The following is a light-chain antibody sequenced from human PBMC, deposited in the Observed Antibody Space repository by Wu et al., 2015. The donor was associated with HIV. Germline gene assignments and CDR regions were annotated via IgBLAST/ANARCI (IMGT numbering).Light chain of an antibody. Sequence: EIVLTQSPDTLSLSPGERATLSCRANQILGRFLAWYQQKPGQSPRLLIYDTSTRATGVPARFSGSASGTDFTLTISSLEPEDSAIYYCQQRTNWPLISFGPGTRLEIK. CDR1: QILGRF. V-gene: IGKV3-11*01. CDR2: DTS. CDR3: QQRTNWPLIS. J-gene: IGKJ5*01.